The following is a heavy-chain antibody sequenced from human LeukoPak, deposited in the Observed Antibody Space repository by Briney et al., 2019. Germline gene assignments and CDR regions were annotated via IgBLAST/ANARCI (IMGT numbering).Heavy chain of an antibody. J-gene: IGHJ4*02. V-gene: IGHV4-59*01. CDR1: GGSISDYY. CDR3: ARVSGSYFRSLYYFDY. D-gene: IGHD1-26*01. CDR2: IYSSGST. Sequence: SETLSLTCSVSGGSISDYYWSWIRQPPGKGLEWIGHIYSSGSTNYNRSLKSRVTISLDTSRKQFSLEVNSVTAAATAVYYCARVSGSYFRSLYYFDYWGQGTLVTVSS.